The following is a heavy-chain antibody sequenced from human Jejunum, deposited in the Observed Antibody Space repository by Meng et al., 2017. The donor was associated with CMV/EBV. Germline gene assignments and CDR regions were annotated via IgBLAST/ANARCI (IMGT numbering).Heavy chain of an antibody. CDR1: TLNSYA. CDR2: IIPIPGRA. CDR3: AREVGDRLYYYYGVTS. V-gene: IGHV1-69*10. Sequence: TLNSYAIAWVRQAPGEGLEWLGEIIPIPGRANYAQKFQGRVTIIADIATSTVYMELSSLTSEDTAVYYCAREVGDRLYYYYGVTSGAKGPRSPSP. J-gene: IGHJ6*02.